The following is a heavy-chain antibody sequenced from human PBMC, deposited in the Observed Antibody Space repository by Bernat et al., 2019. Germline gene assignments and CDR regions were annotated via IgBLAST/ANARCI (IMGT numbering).Heavy chain of an antibody. CDR1: GFTFDDYG. D-gene: IGHD3-22*01. V-gene: IGHV3-9*01. CDR3: AKGSNHDSSGYPDH. J-gene: IGHJ4*02. CDR2: ITWNSNNI. Sequence: VQLVESGGGLVQPGRSLRLSCVASGFTFDDYGMHWVRQAPGKGLEWVSSITWNSNNIGYADSMKGRFTISRDNAKNSLYLQMNSLRTEDTALYYCAKGSNHDSSGYPDHWGQGTLVTVSS.